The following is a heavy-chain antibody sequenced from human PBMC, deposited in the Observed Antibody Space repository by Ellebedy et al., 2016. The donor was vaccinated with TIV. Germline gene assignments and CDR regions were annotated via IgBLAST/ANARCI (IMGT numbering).Heavy chain of an antibody. V-gene: IGHV4-61*05. CDR2: IFHSGSTH. J-gene: IGHJ4*02. D-gene: IGHD3-9*01. CDR1: GDSLTSTDYY. Sequence: MPSETLSLTCSVSGDSLTSTDYYCAWIRQSPRKGLEWIGTIFHSGSTHSASTHYNPSLKSRVTISVDTSNNQFSLSLNSVTAADTAMYYCARGGDFDWLFSNFWGQGTLVTVSS. CDR3: ARGGDFDWLFSNF.